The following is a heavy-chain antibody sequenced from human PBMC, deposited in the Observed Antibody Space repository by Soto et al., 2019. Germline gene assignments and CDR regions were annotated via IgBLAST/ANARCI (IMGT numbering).Heavy chain of an antibody. J-gene: IGHJ4*02. Sequence: GGSLRLSCAASGFTFSSYAMSWVRQAPGKGLEWVSAISGSGGSTYYADSVKGRFTISRDNSKNTLYLQMNSLRAEDTAVYYCAKTVYYDILTGYPMAPYYFDYWGQGTLVTVSS. CDR2: ISGSGGST. CDR1: GFTFSSYA. D-gene: IGHD3-9*01. V-gene: IGHV3-23*01. CDR3: AKTVYYDILTGYPMAPYYFDY.